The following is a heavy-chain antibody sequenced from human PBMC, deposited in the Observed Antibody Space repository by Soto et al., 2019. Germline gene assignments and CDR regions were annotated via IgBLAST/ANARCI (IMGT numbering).Heavy chain of an antibody. V-gene: IGHV1-18*04. D-gene: IGHD1-1*01. CDR3: ARDRTGIKDY. J-gene: IGHJ4*02. CDR2: ISAYNGNT. Sequence: AAVNVSCKASCYTFTSYGISWVRQAPGQGLEWMGWISAYNGNTNYAQKLQGRVTMTTDTSTSTAYMELRSLRSDDTAVYYCARDRTGIKDYWGQGNLVTVAS. CDR1: CYTFTSYG.